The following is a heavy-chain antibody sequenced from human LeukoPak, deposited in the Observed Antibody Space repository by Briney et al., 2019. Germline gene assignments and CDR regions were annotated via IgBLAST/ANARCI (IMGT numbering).Heavy chain of an antibody. CDR3: ARAHDDYGDYGHDY. D-gene: IGHD4-17*01. J-gene: IGHJ4*02. CDR1: GGSISSYY. CDR2: IYYSGST. Sequence: SETLSLTCTVSGGSISSYYWSWIRQPPGKGLEWIGYIYYSGSTNYNPSLKSRVTISVDTSKNQFSPKLSSVTAADTAVYYCARAHDDYGDYGHDYWGQGTLVTVSS. V-gene: IGHV4-59*01.